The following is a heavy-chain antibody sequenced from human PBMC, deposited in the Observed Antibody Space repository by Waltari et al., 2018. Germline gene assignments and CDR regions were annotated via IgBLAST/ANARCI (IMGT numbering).Heavy chain of an antibody. CDR2: ISSSSINI. Sequence: EVQLVESGGGLVQPGGSLRLSCEASGFTFSSSNLNWVHQAPGKGLEWLSYISSSSINIYYADSVKGRFTISRDNARNSLSLQMSSLRAEDTAVYYCARELEWNYDFRSEFDSWGQGTLVTVSS. J-gene: IGHJ4*02. CDR1: GFTFSSSN. D-gene: IGHD3-3*01. V-gene: IGHV3-48*04. CDR3: ARELEWNYDFRSEFDS.